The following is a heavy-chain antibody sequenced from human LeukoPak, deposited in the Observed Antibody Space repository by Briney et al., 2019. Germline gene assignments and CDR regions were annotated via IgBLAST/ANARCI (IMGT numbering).Heavy chain of an antibody. CDR1: GFTFSSYW. J-gene: IGHJ3*02. CDR3: ARGTGGSSTPLDAFDI. V-gene: IGHV3-74*01. CDR2: INTDGSST. Sequence: GGSLRLSCAASGFTFSSYWMHWVRQAPGKGLVWVSRINTDGSSTSYADSVKGRFTISRDNAKNTLYLQMNSLRAEDTAVYYCARGTGGSSTPLDAFDIWGQGTMVTVSS. D-gene: IGHD2-8*02.